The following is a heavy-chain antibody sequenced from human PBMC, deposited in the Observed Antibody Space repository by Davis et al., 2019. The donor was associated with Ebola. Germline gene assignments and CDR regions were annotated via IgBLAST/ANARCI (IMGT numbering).Heavy chain of an antibody. CDR2: INHSGST. CDR1: GGSFSGYY. D-gene: IGHD2-15*01. CDR3: ARVPWIVVVVAARGGAGYGMDV. Sequence: MPSETLSLTCAVYGGSFSGYYWSWIRQPPGKGLEWIGEINHSGSTNYNPSLKSRVTISVDTSKNQFSLKLSSVTAADTAVYYCARVPWIVVVVAARGGAGYGMDVWGQGTTVTVSS. V-gene: IGHV4-34*01. J-gene: IGHJ6*02.